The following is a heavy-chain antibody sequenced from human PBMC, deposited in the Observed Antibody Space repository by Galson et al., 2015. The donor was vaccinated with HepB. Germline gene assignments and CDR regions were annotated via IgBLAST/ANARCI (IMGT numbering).Heavy chain of an antibody. CDR2: IYPGDSDT. CDR3: ARPPYYYDSSGQGVGAFDI. J-gene: IGHJ3*02. Sequence: QSGAEVKKPGESLKISCKGSGYSFTSYWIGWVRQMPGKGLEWMGIIYPGDSDTRYSPSFQGQVTISADKSISTAYLQWSSLKASDTAMYYCARPPYYYDSSGQGVGAFDIWGQGTMATVSS. CDR1: GYSFTSYW. V-gene: IGHV5-51*03. D-gene: IGHD3-22*01.